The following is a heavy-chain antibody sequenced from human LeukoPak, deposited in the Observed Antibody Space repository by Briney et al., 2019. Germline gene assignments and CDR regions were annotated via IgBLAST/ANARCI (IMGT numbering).Heavy chain of an antibody. D-gene: IGHD6-13*01. CDR2: IYTSGST. CDR1: GGSMSAYY. Sequence: PSETLSLTCTVSGGSMSAYYWSWIRQPPGKGLEWIGRIYTSGSTNYNPSLKRRVTMSVDTSKNQLSLKLSSVTAADTAVYYCARNIAPADRYYYYMDVWGKGTTVTISS. J-gene: IGHJ6*03. CDR3: ARNIAPADRYYYYMDV. V-gene: IGHV4-4*07.